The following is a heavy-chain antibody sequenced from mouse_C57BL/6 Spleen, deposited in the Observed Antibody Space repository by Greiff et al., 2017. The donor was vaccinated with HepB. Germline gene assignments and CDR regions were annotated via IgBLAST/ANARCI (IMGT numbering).Heavy chain of an antibody. CDR3: ARLYYDYHYAMDY. V-gene: IGHV5-15*01. J-gene: IGHJ4*01. D-gene: IGHD2-4*01. CDR2: ISNLAYSI. CDR1: GFTFSDYG. Sequence: EVNLVESGGGLVQPGGSPKLSCAASGFTFSDYGMAWVRQAPRKGPAWVAFISNLAYSIYYADTVTGRFTISRENAKNTLYLEMSSLRSEDTAMYYCARLYYDYHYAMDYWGQGTSVTVSS.